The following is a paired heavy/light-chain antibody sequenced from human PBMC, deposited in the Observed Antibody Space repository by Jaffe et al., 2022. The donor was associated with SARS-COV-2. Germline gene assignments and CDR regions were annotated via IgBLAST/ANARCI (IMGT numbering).Light chain of an antibody. Sequence: QSVLTQPPSVSAAPGQTVTISCSGSSSNIGRNYVSWYQQLPGTAPRVLIYDDNKRPSGIPDRFSGSRSGTSATLGITGLQPGDEADYYCGTWDSSLSAGVFGGGTKLTVL. CDR2: DDN. J-gene: IGLJ2*01. CDR1: SSNIGRNY. V-gene: IGLV1-51*01. CDR3: GTWDSSLSAGV.
Heavy chain of an antibody. D-gene: IGHD4-4*01. Sequence: EVQLVETGGGLVQPGRSLRLSCTASGFTFEDYAMYWVRQVPGKGLEWVSGISWNSGIIGYGDSVRGRFTVSRDNAKNSLYLQMNSLRPEDTAFYYCGKGVYSNYQDYYFGMDVWGQGTTVTVSS. J-gene: IGHJ6*02. V-gene: IGHV3-9*01. CDR2: ISWNSGII. CDR3: GKGVYSNYQDYYFGMDV. CDR1: GFTFEDYA.